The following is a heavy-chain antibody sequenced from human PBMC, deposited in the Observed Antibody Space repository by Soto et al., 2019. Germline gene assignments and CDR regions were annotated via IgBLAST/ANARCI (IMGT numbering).Heavy chain of an antibody. V-gene: IGHV1-69*13. J-gene: IGHJ3*02. CDR1: GGTFSSYA. Sequence: ASVKVSCKASGGTFSSYAISWVRQAPGQGLEWMGGIIPIFGTANYAQKFQGRVTITADESTSTAYMELSSLRSEDTAVYYCARQFPYYYDSSGYYLPLGAFDIWGQGTMVTVSS. CDR3: ARQFPYYYDSSGYYLPLGAFDI. CDR2: IIPIFGTA. D-gene: IGHD3-22*01.